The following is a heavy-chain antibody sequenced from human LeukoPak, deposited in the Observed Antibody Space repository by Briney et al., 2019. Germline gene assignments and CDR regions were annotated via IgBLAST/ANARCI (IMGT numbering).Heavy chain of an antibody. CDR3: ARDPVVVPAAAYYYYMDV. V-gene: IGHV1-18*01. D-gene: IGHD2-2*01. J-gene: IGHJ6*03. CDR1: GYTFTSYG. CDR2: ISAYNGNT. Sequence: ASVKVSCKASGYTFTSYGITWVRQAPGQGLDWMGWISAYNGNTNYAQKLQGRVTLTTDTSTSTAYMELRSLRSDDTAVYYCARDPVVVPAAAYYYYMDVWGKGTTVTVSS.